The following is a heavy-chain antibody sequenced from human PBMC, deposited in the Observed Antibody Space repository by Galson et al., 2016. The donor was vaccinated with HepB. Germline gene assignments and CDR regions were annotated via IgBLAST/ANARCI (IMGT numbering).Heavy chain of an antibody. CDR2: VSIGSDYM. D-gene: IGHD2-8*01. Sequence: SLRLSCAASGFSFSSYAMNWVRQAPERGPEWVSSVSIGSDYMYYTDSVKGRFTISRDNAKNSLFLHMNNLSVEDTAVYYCAIGRPEKPGHCANGDCPPLRYGGQGTLVTVSS. J-gene: IGHJ4*02. CDR1: GFSFSSYA. V-gene: IGHV3-21*01. CDR3: AIGRPEKPGHCANGDCPPLRY.